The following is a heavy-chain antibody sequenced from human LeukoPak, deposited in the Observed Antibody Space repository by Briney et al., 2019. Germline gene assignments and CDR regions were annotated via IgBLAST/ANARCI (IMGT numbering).Heavy chain of an antibody. CDR1: GLPFGEAW. CDR2: IRNDRIT. CDR3: TWMATIFTVDY. J-gene: IGHJ4*02. D-gene: IGHD5-12*01. Sequence: AGGSWGFSVVLSGLPFGEAWMSGVGRAPGKGLGGVGPIRNDRITDYAAPVQGRFSISRDNSKNTFYRQMDSLRTEDTGMYLCTWMATIFTVDYWGQGTLVTASS. V-gene: IGHV3-15*01.